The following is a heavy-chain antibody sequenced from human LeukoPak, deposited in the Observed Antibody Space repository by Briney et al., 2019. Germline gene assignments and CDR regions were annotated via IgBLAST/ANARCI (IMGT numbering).Heavy chain of an antibody. D-gene: IGHD1-26*01. CDR1: GFTFDDYG. V-gene: IGHV3-20*04. CDR2: INWNGGST. CDR3: ARVLVGGTNWFDP. J-gene: IGHJ5*02. Sequence: GGSLRLSCAASGFTFDDYGMSWVRQAPGKGLEWVSGINWNGGSTGYADSVKGQFTISRDNAKNSLYLEMNSLRAEDTAVYYCARVLVGGTNWFDPWGQGTLVTVSS.